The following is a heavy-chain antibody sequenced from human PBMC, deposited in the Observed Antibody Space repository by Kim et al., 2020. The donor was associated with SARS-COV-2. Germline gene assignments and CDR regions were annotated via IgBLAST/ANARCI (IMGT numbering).Heavy chain of an antibody. CDR1: GFTFGGYY. D-gene: IGHD3-22*01. Sequence: ASVKVSCEASGFTFGGYYIQWVRQAPGQGLEWMGWINSSGGGTKYAQRFQGRVIMTRDTSTNTAYLELTSLTYDDTAVYYCARNYDGLFDWVHGTRVTVS. V-gene: IGHV1-2*02. CDR2: INSSGGGT. J-gene: IGHJ4*03. CDR3: ARNYDGLFD.